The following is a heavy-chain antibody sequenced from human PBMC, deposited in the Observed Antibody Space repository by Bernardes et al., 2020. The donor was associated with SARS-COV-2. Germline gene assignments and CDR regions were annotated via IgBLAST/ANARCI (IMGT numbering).Heavy chain of an antibody. D-gene: IGHD6-13*01. J-gene: IGHJ4*02. Sequence: SETLSLTCAVYVVSFSGYYWSWIRQPPVKALEWIGETNHSGSTNYNPSLKSRVTISVDTSKNQFSLKLSSVTAADTAVYYCARVRRAADNADYWGQGTLVTVSS. V-gene: IGHV4-34*01. CDR3: ARVRRAADNADY. CDR2: TNHSGST. CDR1: VVSFSGYY.